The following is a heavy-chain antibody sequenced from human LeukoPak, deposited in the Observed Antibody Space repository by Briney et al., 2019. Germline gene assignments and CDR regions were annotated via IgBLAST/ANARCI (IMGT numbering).Heavy chain of an antibody. D-gene: IGHD3-10*01. V-gene: IGHV1-2*02. Sequence: ASVKVSCKASGYTFTGYYMFWVRQAPGQGLEWMGWINPNSNVTNYAQKFQGRVTMTRDTSISTAYMELSRLRSDDTAVYYCARDRDPSSPYDAFDIWGQGTMVTVSS. CDR1: GYTFTGYY. CDR2: INPNSNVT. J-gene: IGHJ3*02. CDR3: ARDRDPSSPYDAFDI.